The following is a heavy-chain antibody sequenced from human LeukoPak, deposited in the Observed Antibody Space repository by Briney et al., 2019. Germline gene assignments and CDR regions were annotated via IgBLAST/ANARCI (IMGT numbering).Heavy chain of an antibody. Sequence: GASVKVSCKVPGYTLTELSMHWVRQAPGKGLEWMGGFDPEDGETIYAQKFQGRVTMTEDTSTDTAYMELSSLRSEDTAVYYCATDRKDTAMMGYWGQGTLVTVSS. J-gene: IGHJ4*02. D-gene: IGHD5-18*01. CDR1: GYTLTELS. CDR2: FDPEDGET. V-gene: IGHV1-24*01. CDR3: ATDRKDTAMMGY.